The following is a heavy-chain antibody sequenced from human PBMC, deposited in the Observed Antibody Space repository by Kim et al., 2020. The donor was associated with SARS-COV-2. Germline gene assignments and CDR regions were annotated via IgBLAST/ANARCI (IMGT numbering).Heavy chain of an antibody. D-gene: IGHD4-17*01. CDR2: ISSSSSYI. CDR1: GFTFSSYS. J-gene: IGHJ6*01. Sequence: GGSLRLSCAASGFTFSSYSMTWVRQAPGKGLEWVSSISSSSSYIYSADSVKGRFTISRDTAKYSLYLQMNSLRAEDTAVYYCARDVRYGDYGLEVPWGQGTTVTVSS. V-gene: IGHV3-21*01. CDR3: ARDVRYGDYGLEVP.